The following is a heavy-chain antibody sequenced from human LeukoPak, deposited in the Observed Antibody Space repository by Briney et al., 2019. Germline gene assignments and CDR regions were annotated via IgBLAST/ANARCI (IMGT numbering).Heavy chain of an antibody. J-gene: IGHJ4*02. CDR1: GFTFSNAW. V-gene: IGHV3-15*01. D-gene: IGHD6-19*01. Sequence: KTGGSLRLSCAASGFTFSNAWMSWVRQAPGKGLEWVGRIKSKTDGGTTDYAAPVKGRFTISRDDSKNTLYLQMNSLKTEDTAVYYCTTDWIAVAGTDYWGQGTLVTVSS. CDR2: IKSKTDGGTT. CDR3: TTDWIAVAGTDY.